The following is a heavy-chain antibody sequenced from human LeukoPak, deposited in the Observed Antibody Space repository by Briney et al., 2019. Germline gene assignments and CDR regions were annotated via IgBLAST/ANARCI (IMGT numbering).Heavy chain of an antibody. D-gene: IGHD1-14*01. CDR2: IGPTGTYR. V-gene: IGHV3-21*01. CDR1: GFTFSSCG. CDR3: ATETIGRHYDY. J-gene: IGHJ4*02. Sequence: AGGSLRLSCAASGFTFSSCGFNWVRQAPGKGLEWVSSIGPTGTYRYYADSVRGRFTITRDNAKNSMYLQMDSLRDEDTAVYYCATETIGRHYDYWGQGTLLTVSS.